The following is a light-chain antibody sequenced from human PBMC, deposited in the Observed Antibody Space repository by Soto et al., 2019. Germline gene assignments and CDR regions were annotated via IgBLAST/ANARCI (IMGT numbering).Light chain of an antibody. CDR2: WAS. V-gene: IGKV4-1*01. CDR3: QLFFTYPYT. J-gene: IGKJ2*01. Sequence: DIVMTQSPDSLAVSLGERATINCKSSQSVLYNSNSKNYLAWYQQKPGQPPKLLISWASTRESGVPDRFSGSGSGTDFTLSISGLLAEDVAVYYCQLFFTYPYTFGKGNKLEIK. CDR1: QSVLYNSNSKNY.